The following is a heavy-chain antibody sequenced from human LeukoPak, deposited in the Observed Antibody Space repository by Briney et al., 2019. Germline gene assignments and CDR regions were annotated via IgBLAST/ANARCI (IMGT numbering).Heavy chain of an antibody. CDR1: GFTFDDYA. CDR3: ATYRQVLLPFES. V-gene: IGHV3-9*01. D-gene: IGHD2-8*02. CDR2: ISWNSGSI. Sequence: QAGGSLRLSCAASGFTFDDYAMHWVRQAPGKGLEWVSGISWNSGSIGYADSVKGRFTISRDNAKNSLYLQMNSLRAEDTALYYCATYRQVLLPFESWGQGTLVTVSS. J-gene: IGHJ4*02.